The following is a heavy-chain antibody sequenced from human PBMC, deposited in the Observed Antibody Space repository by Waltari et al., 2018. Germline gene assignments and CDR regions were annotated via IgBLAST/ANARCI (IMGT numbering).Heavy chain of an antibody. V-gene: IGHV4-39*01. CDR3: ARHSAYAGTGYYYGMDV. J-gene: IGHJ6*02. CDR1: GGSISRNNSY. Sequence: QLQLQESGPGLVKPSETLSLTCAVSGGSISRNNSYWAWIRQPPGKGLEWIWSIYYSGSPYYNPSLKSRVTISVDTSKNHFSLKLGSVTAADTSLYYCARHSAYAGTGYYYGMDVWGQGTTVTVSS. D-gene: IGHD6-13*01. CDR2: IYYSGSP.